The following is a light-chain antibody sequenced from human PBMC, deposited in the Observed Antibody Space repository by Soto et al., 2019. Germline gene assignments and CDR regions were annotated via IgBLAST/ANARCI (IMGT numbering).Light chain of an antibody. V-gene: IGLV2-14*01. Sequence: QSALTQPASVSGSPGQSITISCTGTSSDVGGYNYVSWYQQHPGKAPKLMIYEVTFRPSGVSSRFSGSKSGNTASLTISGLQTEDEADYYCGSYASATLIFGGGTKLTVL. CDR1: SSDVGGYNY. CDR3: GSYASATLI. CDR2: EVT. J-gene: IGLJ2*01.